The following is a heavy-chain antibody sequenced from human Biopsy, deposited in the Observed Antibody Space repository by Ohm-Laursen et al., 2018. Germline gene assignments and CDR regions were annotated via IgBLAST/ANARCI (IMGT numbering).Heavy chain of an antibody. CDR3: ARAPPLIRGVVESWFDP. V-gene: IGHV4-4*07. Sequence: SETLSLTCTVSGGYISHYYWTWIRQPAGQGLERIGRIYITGETDYNPSLKSRVTMSVDSSKKQFSLKLKSVTAADTAIYYCARAPPLIRGVVESWFDPWGQGILVTVSS. CDR1: GGYISHYY. J-gene: IGHJ5*02. D-gene: IGHD3-10*01. CDR2: IYITGET.